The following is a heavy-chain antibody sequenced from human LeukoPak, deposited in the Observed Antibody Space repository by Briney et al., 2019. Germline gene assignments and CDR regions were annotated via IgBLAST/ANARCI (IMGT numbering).Heavy chain of an antibody. J-gene: IGHJ4*02. CDR1: GYSCNSYG. CDR3: ARGLYSSSWYFDY. CDR2: ISAYDGDT. D-gene: IGHD6-13*01. V-gene: IGHV1-18*01. Sequence: ASVTVSCKASGYSCNSYGISWVRQAPGQGLEWMGWISAYDGDTNYAQSLQGRVTMTTDTSTTTAYMELTGLRSDDTAVYYCARGLYSSSWYFDYWGQGTLVTVSS.